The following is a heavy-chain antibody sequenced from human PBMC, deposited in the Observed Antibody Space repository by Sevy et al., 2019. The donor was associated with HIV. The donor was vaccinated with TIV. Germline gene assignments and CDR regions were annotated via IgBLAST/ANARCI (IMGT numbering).Heavy chain of an antibody. CDR3: AKDWAATNYYYMDV. D-gene: IGHD1-7*01. J-gene: IGHJ6*03. CDR1: GFTFDDYA. Sequence: GGSLRLSCAASGFTFDDYAMHWVRQAPGKCLEWVSGISWNSGSIGYADSVKGRFTISRDNAKNSLYLQMNSLRAEDTALYYCAKDWAATNYYYMDVWGKGTTVTVSS. V-gene: IGHV3-9*01. CDR2: ISWNSGSI.